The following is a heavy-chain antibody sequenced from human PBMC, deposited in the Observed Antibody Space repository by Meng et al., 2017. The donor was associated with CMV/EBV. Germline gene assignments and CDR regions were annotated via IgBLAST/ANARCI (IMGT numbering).Heavy chain of an antibody. V-gene: IGHV3-21*01. D-gene: IGHD3-10*01. CDR1: GFTFSSYS. CDR2: ISSSSSYI. Sequence: SCAASGFTFSSYSMNWGHQAPGKGLEWVSSISSSSSYIYYADSVKGRLTIYRDNAKNSLYLQMSSLRAEDTAVYYCAGSFRGDSPDYWGQGTLVTVSS. CDR3: AGSFRGDSPDY. J-gene: IGHJ4*02.